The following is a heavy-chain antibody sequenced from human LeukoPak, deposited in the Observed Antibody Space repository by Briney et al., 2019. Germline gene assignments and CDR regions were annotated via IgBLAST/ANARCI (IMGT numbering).Heavy chain of an antibody. CDR2: IYYSGST. CDR3: ARLGAAFDI. Sequence: SETLSLTCTVSGGSISSYYWSWIRQPPGKGLEWIGYIYYSGSTSYNPSLKSRVTISVDTSKNQFSLKLSSVTAADTAVYYCARLGAAFDIWGQGTMVTVSS. CDR1: GGSISSYY. J-gene: IGHJ3*02. V-gene: IGHV4-59*08. D-gene: IGHD3-16*01.